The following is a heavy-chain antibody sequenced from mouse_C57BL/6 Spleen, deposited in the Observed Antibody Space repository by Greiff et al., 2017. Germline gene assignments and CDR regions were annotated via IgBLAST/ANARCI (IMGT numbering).Heavy chain of an antibody. CDR1: GFTFSSYT. V-gene: IGHV5-9*01. D-gene: IGHD2-4*01. Sequence: EVMLVESGGGLVKPGGSLKLSCAASGFTFSSYTMSWVRQTPEKRLEWVATISGGGGNTYYPDSVKGRFTISRDNAKNTLYLQMSSLRSEDTALYYCARHGDYGWYFDVWGTGTTVTVSS. J-gene: IGHJ1*03. CDR3: ARHGDYGWYFDV. CDR2: ISGGGGNT.